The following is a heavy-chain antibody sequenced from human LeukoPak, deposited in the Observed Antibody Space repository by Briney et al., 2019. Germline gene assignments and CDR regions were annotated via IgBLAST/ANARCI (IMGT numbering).Heavy chain of an antibody. CDR2: IYPDDSDT. J-gene: IGHJ4*02. V-gene: IGHV5-51*01. CDR3: ARHQSDTMVRGVTQFDY. D-gene: IGHD3-10*01. Sequence: GESLKISCKGSGYNFATYWIGWVRQMPGKGLEWMGIIYPDDSDTKYSPSFQGQVTISADKSISTAYLQWSSLQASDTAMFYCARHQSDTMVRGVTQFDYWGQGTLVTVSS. CDR1: GYNFATYW.